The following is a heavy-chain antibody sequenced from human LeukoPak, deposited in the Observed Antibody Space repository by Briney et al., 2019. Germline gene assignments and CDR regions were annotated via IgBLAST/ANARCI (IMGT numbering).Heavy chain of an antibody. CDR2: INHSGST. Sequence: SGGSLRLSCAASGFTFSNAWMSWIRQPPGKGLEWIGEINHSGSTNYNPSLKSRVTISVDTSKNQFSLKLSSVTAADTAVYYCASSLRYFDWLPLKWGQGTLVTVSS. J-gene: IGHJ4*02. V-gene: IGHV4-34*01. CDR3: ASSLRYFDWLPLK. D-gene: IGHD3-9*01. CDR1: GFTFSNAW.